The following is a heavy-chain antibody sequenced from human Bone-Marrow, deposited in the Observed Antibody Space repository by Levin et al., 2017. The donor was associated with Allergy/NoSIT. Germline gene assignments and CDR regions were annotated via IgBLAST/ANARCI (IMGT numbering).Heavy chain of an antibody. CDR2: INHSGST. CDR1: GGSFSGYY. CDR3: ARAIWSGYYFGGFDY. V-gene: IGHV4-34*01. Sequence: SQTLSLTCAVYGGSFSGYYWSWIRQPPGKGLEWIGEINHSGSTNYNPSLKSRVTISVDTSKNQFSLKLSSVTAADTAVYYCARAIWSGYYFGGFDYWGQGTLVTVSS. J-gene: IGHJ4*02. D-gene: IGHD3-3*01.